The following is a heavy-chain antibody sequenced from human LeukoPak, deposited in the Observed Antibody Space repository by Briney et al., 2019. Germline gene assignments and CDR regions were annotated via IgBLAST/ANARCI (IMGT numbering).Heavy chain of an antibody. CDR3: ARVSNPRSSWAGYYMDV. D-gene: IGHD6-13*01. J-gene: IGHJ6*03. V-gene: IGHV4-39*07. CDR2: IFYSGST. CDR1: GGSISSSSYY. Sequence: SETLSLTCTVSGGSISSSSYYWGWIRQPPGKGLEWIGNIFYSGSTYYNPSLKSRVTMSVDTSKNQFSLKVSSVTAADTAVYYCARVSNPRSSWAGYYMDVWGKGTTVTVSS.